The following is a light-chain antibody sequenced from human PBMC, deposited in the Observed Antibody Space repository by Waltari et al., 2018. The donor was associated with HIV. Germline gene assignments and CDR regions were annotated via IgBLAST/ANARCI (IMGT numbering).Light chain of an antibody. Sequence: DIQMAQSPSSVTGSVGPTVTITCRTSQSIGSSLAWYQHQPGRAPKLLIFAASKLENGVPARFAGSGSGTEFALTISSLQADDSATYYCQQADSFPHTFGGGTRVEIK. V-gene: IGKV1-12*01. CDR3: QQADSFPHT. CDR1: QSIGSS. J-gene: IGKJ4*01. CDR2: AAS.